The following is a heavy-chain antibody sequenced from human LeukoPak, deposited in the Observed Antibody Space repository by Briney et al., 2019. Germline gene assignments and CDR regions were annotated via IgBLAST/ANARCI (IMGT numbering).Heavy chain of an antibody. CDR2: IYSGGST. CDR3: ARVVGDYGDAHYNDY. Sequence: ETLSLTCTVSGGSVSSGTYYWTWIRQPPGKGLEWVSVIYSGGSTYYADSVKGRFTISRDNSKNTLYLQMNSLRAEDTAAYYRARVVGDYGDAHYNDYWGQGTLVTVSS. CDR1: GGSVSSGTYY. D-gene: IGHD4-17*01. V-gene: IGHV3-66*01. J-gene: IGHJ4*02.